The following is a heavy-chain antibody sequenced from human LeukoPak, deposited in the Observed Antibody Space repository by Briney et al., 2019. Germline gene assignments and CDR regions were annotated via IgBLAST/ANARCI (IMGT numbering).Heavy chain of an antibody. CDR3: ARYYYDSSGYINWFDP. Sequence: PSETLSLTCAVYGGSFSGYYWSWIRQPPGKGLEWIGEINHSGSTNYNPSLKSRVTISVDTSKNQFSLKLSSVTAADTAVYYCARYYYDSSGYINWFDPWGQGTLVTVSS. CDR2: INHSGST. V-gene: IGHV4-34*01. CDR1: GGSFSGYY. J-gene: IGHJ5*02. D-gene: IGHD3-22*01.